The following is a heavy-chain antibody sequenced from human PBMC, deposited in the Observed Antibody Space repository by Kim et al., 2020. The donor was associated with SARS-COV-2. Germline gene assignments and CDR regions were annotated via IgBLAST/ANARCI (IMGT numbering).Heavy chain of an antibody. CDR3: TTDPAPAGMESTGY. V-gene: IGHV3-15*01. Sequence: YAAPVKGRFTISRDDSKSTLYLQMNSLKTEDTAVYYCTTDPAPAGMESTGYWGQGTLVTVSS. J-gene: IGHJ4*02. D-gene: IGHD6-13*01.